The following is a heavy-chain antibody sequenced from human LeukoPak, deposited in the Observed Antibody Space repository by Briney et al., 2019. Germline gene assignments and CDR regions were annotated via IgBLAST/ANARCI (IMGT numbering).Heavy chain of an antibody. V-gene: IGHV1-46*02. J-gene: IGHJ4*02. CDR1: GYSFNSHH. CDR3: ARVPRYYYDSSGYYREAYYFDY. D-gene: IGHD3-22*01. CDR2: NFFHDGTT. Sequence: ASVKVSCKTSGYSFNSHHVHWVRQAPGQGLEWMGINFFHDGTTSNTQKFPGRLTMTRDTSTSTVYMELSSLRSEDTAVYYCARVPRYYYDSSGYYREAYYFDYWGQGTLVTVSS.